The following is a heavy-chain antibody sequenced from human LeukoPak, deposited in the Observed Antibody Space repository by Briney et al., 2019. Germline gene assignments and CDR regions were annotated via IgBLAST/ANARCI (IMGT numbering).Heavy chain of an antibody. J-gene: IGHJ4*02. V-gene: IGHV4-4*07. CDR1: GGSMSSFY. CDR2: IYTSGTT. Sequence: SETLSLTCSVSGGSMSSFYWNWIRQPAGKGLEWVGRIYTSGTTNYNPSLQSRVTISVDTSKNQFSLKLSSVTAADTAVYYCARGVYYYDSSGYRYWGQGTLVTVSS. CDR3: ARGVYYYDSSGYRY. D-gene: IGHD3-22*01.